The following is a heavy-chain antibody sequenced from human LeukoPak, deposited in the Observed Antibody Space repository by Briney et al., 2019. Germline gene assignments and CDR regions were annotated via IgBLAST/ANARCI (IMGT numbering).Heavy chain of an antibody. Sequence: ASVKVSCKASGYTFTGYYMHWVRQAPGQGLEWMGWINPNSGGTNYAQKFQGWVTMTRDTSISTAYMELSRLRSDDTAVYYCARDLYGSGSYYDYWGQGTLVTVSS. V-gene: IGHV1-2*04. J-gene: IGHJ4*02. CDR2: INPNSGGT. CDR3: ARDLYGSGSYYDY. CDR1: GYTFTGYY. D-gene: IGHD3-10*01.